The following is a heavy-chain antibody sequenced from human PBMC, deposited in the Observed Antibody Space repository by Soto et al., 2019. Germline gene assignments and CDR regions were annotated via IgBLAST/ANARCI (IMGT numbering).Heavy chain of an antibody. CDR1: GFTFSSYA. D-gene: IGHD4-17*01. CDR3: AKAPNGDYVGAFDS. J-gene: IGHJ4*02. CDR2: ITGSGAGT. V-gene: IGHV3-23*01. Sequence: EVQVLESGGGLVQPGGSLRLSCAASGFTFSSYAMTWVRQAPGKGLEYVSSITGSGAGTVYADSVKGRFTISRDNSKNMLYLQLSSLRAEDTAIYFCAKAPNGDYVGAFDSWGQGSLVTVSS.